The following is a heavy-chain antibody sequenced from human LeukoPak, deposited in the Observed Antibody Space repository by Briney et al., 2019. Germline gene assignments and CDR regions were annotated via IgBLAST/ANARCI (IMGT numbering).Heavy chain of an antibody. D-gene: IGHD2-15*01. V-gene: IGHV3-30*04. J-gene: IGHJ4*02. CDR3: ARGRVRYCSGGSCPKVYYFDY. Sequence: GRSLRLSCAASGFTFSSYAMHWVRQAPGKGLEWVAVISYDGSNKYYADSVKGRFTIPRDNSKNTLYLQMNSLRAEDTAVYYCARGRVRYCSGGSCPKVYYFDYWGQGTLVTVSS. CDR1: GFTFSSYA. CDR2: ISYDGSNK.